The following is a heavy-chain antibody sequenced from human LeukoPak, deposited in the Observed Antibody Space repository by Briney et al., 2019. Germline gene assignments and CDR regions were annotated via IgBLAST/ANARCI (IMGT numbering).Heavy chain of an antibody. CDR3: ARDLSDVVVVAASGAFDY. CDR2: IWYDGSNK. J-gene: IGHJ4*02. D-gene: IGHD2-15*01. Sequence: GGSLRLSCAASGFTFSSFEMNWVRQAPGKGLEWVAVIWYDGSNKYYADSVKGRFTISRDNSKNTLYLQMNSLRAEDTAVYYCARDLSDVVVVAASGAFDYWGQGTLVTVSS. CDR1: GFTFSSFE. V-gene: IGHV3-33*08.